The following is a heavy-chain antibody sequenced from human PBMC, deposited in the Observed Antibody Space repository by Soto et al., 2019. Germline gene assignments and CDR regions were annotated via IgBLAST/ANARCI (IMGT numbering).Heavy chain of an antibody. CDR3: AREYYDFWSGYYDPASPYYYYGMDV. CDR2: IWYDGSNK. J-gene: IGHJ6*02. V-gene: IGHV3-33*01. D-gene: IGHD3-3*01. Sequence: PGGSLRLSCAASGFTFSSYGMHWVRQAPGKGLEWVAVIWYDGSNKYYADSVKGRFTISRDNSKNTLYLQMNSLRAEDTAVYYCAREYYDFWSGYYDPASPYYYYGMDVWGQGTTVTVSS. CDR1: GFTFSSYG.